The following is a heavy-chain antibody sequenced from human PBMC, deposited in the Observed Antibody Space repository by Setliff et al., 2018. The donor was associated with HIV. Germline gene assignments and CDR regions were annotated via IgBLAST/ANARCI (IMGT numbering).Heavy chain of an antibody. Sequence: PGGSLRLSCAVSGFTFEDYGMSWVRQAPGKGLEWVSGINWNGGSTGYVDSVRGRFTISRDNAKKSLYLQMDSLRAEDTAVYYCARGSRDGYRLPFGYWGQGTLVTVSS. J-gene: IGHJ4*02. D-gene: IGHD5-12*01. CDR1: GFTFEDYG. CDR2: INWNGGST. V-gene: IGHV3-20*04. CDR3: ARGSRDGYRLPFGY.